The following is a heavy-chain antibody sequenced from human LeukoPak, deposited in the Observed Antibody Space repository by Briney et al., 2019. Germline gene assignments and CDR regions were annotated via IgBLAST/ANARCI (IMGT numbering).Heavy chain of an antibody. D-gene: IGHD5-12*01. CDR2: INHSGST. Sequence: SETLSLTCAVYVGPSSGYNWSWIRHPPGKGLDGIGEINHSGSTNYNPSLKSRVTISVDTSKNQFSLKLSSVTAADTAVYYCARGPGVDIVATIPSDYWGQGTLVTVSS. CDR1: VGPSSGYN. J-gene: IGHJ4*02. V-gene: IGHV4-34*01. CDR3: ARGPGVDIVATIPSDY.